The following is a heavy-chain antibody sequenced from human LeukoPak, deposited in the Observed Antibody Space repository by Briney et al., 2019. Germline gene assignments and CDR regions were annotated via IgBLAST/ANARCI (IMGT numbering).Heavy chain of an antibody. CDR1: GGSISSYY. J-gene: IGHJ4*02. Sequence: SETLSLTCTVSGGSISSYYWSWIRQPPRKGLEWIGYISYSGSTNYSPSLESRVTISVDTSKNQFSLKLSSVTAADTAVYYCARGRSTGNFDYWGQGTLVTVSS. CDR3: ARGRSTGNFDY. D-gene: IGHD3-10*01. V-gene: IGHV4-59*01. CDR2: ISYSGST.